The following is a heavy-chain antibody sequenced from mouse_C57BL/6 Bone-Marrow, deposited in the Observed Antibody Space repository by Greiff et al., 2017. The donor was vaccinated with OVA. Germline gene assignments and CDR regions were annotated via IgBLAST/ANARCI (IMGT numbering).Heavy chain of an antibody. J-gene: IGHJ2*01. CDR2: IHPNSGST. CDR3: ARSGGLLRSDY. CDR1: GYTFTSYW. Sequence: QVQLQQPGAELVKPGASVKLSCKASGYTFTSYWMHWVKQRPGQGLEWIGMIHPNSGSTNYNEKFKSKATLTVDKSSSTAYMQLSSLTSEDSAVYYCARSGGLLRSDYWGQGTTLTVSS. V-gene: IGHV1-64*01. D-gene: IGHD1-1*01.